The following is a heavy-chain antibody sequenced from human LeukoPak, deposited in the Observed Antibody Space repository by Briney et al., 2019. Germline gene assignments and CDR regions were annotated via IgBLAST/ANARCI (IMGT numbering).Heavy chain of an antibody. J-gene: IGHJ6*02. CDR3: ARGHYYAMDV. V-gene: IGHV3-74*01. CDR2: IHSDGVDT. CDR1: GFIFRGFW. Sequence: GGSLRLSCAASGFIFRGFWMHWVRQVPGKGLVWVSRIHSDGVDTGYADSVKGRFAISRDNAQNTLYPQMNSLRAEDTAVYYCARGHYYAMDVWGQGTTVTVSS.